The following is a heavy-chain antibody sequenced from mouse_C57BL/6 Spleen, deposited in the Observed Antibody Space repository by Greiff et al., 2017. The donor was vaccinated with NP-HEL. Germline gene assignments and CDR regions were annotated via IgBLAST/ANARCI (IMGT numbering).Heavy chain of an antibody. D-gene: IGHD2-4*01. CDR3: ARRDYGVYYFDY. V-gene: IGHV5-12*01. Sequence: EVKVEESGGGLVQPGGSLKLSCAASGFTFSDYYMYWVRQTPEKRLEWVAYISNGGGSTYYPDTVKGRFTISRDNAKNTLYLQMSRLKSEDTAMYYCARRDYGVYYFDYWGQGTTLTVSS. J-gene: IGHJ2*01. CDR2: ISNGGGST. CDR1: GFTFSDYY.